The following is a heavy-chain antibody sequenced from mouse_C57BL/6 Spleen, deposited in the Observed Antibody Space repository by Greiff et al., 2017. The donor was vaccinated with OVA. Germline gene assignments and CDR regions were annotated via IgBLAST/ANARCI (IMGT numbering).Heavy chain of an antibody. CDR2: ISDGGSYT. CDR1: GFTFSSYA. Sequence: EVKLMESGGGLVKPGGSLKLSCAASGFTFSSYAMSWVRQTPEKRLEWVATISDGGSYTYYPDNVKGRFTISRDNAKNNLYLQMSHLKSEDTAMYYCARDRTGSDYWGQGTTLTVSS. J-gene: IGHJ2*01. CDR3: ARDRTGSDY. V-gene: IGHV5-4*01. D-gene: IGHD4-1*01.